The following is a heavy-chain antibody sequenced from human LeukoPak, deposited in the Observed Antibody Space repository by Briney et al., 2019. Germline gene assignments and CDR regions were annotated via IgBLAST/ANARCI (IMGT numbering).Heavy chain of an antibody. CDR3: ARDHSEPGVFFDL. J-gene: IGHJ4*02. Sequence: GRSLRLSCAASGFTFSGYAIHWVRQAPGKGLEWVAVISSDGRDKHHADSVKGRFTISRDNSKNTLYLQTNSLRAEDTAVYYCARDHSEPGVFFDLWGRGSLVSVSS. V-gene: IGHV3-30*03. CDR1: GFTFSGYA. D-gene: IGHD1-14*01. CDR2: ISSDGRDK.